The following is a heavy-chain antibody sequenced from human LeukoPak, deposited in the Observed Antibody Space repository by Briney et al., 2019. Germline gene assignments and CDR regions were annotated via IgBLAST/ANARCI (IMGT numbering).Heavy chain of an antibody. D-gene: IGHD3-22*01. CDR1: GFTFSSYE. CDR3: ARPSSSGSSGSEFDY. J-gene: IGHJ4*02. Sequence: GGSLRLSCAASGFTFSSYETNWVRQAPGKGLEWVSYISSSGSTIYYADSVKGRFTISRDNAKNSLYLQMNSLRAEDTAVYYCARPSSSGSSGSEFDYWGQGTLVTVSS. CDR2: ISSSGSTI. V-gene: IGHV3-48*03.